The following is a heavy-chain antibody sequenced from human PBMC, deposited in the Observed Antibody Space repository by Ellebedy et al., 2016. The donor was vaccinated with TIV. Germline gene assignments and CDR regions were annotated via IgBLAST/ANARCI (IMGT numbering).Heavy chain of an antibody. CDR1: GGSLSDNY. CDR2: LYYTGST. Sequence: SETLSLTCAVSGGSLSDNYWTWIRQPPGKGLEWIGYLYYTGSTNYNPSLKSRVIISVNTPRNQFSLKLSSVTAADTAVYYCVSSASMDAFDLWGQGTMVTVSS. D-gene: IGHD3-16*01. V-gene: IGHV4-59*01. J-gene: IGHJ3*01. CDR3: VSSASMDAFDL.